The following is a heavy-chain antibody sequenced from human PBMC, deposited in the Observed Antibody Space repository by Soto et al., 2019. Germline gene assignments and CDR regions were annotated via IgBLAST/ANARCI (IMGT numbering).Heavy chain of an antibody. D-gene: IGHD2-2*01. J-gene: IGHJ5*02. CDR3: AKDPNRYQLPIHPNWFDP. Sequence: DVQLVESGGGLVQPGRSLRLSCAASGFTFDDYAMHWVRQAPGKGLEWVSGISWNSGSIGYADSVKGRFTISRDNAKNSLYLQMNSLRAEDTALYYCAKDPNRYQLPIHPNWFDPWGQGTLVTVSS. CDR1: GFTFDDYA. CDR2: ISWNSGSI. V-gene: IGHV3-9*01.